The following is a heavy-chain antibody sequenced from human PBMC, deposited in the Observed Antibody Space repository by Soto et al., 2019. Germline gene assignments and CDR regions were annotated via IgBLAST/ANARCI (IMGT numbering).Heavy chain of an antibody. V-gene: IGHV4-59*08. CDR3: ARHPVEQNWFDP. J-gene: IGHJ5*02. CDR2: IYYSGST. CDR1: GGSISSYY. Sequence: QVQLQESGPGLVKPSETLSLTCTVSGGSISSYYWSWIRQPPGKGLEWIGYIYYSGSTNYNPSLKSRVTISVDTSKNQFSLKLSSVTAADTAVYYCARHPVEQNWFDPWGQGTLVTVSS.